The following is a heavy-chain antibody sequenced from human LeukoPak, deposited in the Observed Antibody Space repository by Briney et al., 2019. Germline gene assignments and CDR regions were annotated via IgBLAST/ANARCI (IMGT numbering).Heavy chain of an antibody. V-gene: IGHV1-8*01. CDR3: VRGLIQSDSSITYLRHYWYFDL. D-gene: IGHD5/OR15-5a*01. J-gene: IGHJ2*01. Sequence: ASVKVSCKASGYTLTNYDINWVRQAPGQGLEWMGWMNPNSGNTGYARQFQGGVTMTRNTSINTAYLELSSLTSHHPAVYYCVRGLIQSDSSITYLRHYWYFDLWGRGTLVTVSS. CDR2: MNPNSGNT. CDR1: GYTLTNYD.